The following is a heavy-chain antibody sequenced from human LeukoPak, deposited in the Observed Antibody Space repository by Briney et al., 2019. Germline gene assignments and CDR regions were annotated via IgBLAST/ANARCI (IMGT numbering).Heavy chain of an antibody. CDR3: ARGSPSYGSGSFDI. CDR2: IYTSGST. CDR1: GGSISSYY. Sequence: PSETLPLTCTVSGGSISSYYWSWIRQPAGKGLEWIGRIYTSGSTNYNPSLKSRVTMSVDTSKNQFSLKLSSVTAADTAVYYCARGSPSYGSGSFDIWGQGTMVTVSS. D-gene: IGHD3-10*01. J-gene: IGHJ3*02. V-gene: IGHV4-4*07.